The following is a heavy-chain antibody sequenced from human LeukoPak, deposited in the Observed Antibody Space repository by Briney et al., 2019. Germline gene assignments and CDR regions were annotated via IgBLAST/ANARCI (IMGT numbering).Heavy chain of an antibody. J-gene: IGHJ5*02. Sequence: GGSLRLSCAASGFTFSSYAMNWVRQAPGKGLEWVSAISGSGGSTYYADSVEGRFTISRDNSKNTLYLQMNSLRAEDTAVYYCAKDPRWWYGWFDPWGQGTLVTVSS. D-gene: IGHD2-15*01. CDR3: AKDPRWWYGWFDP. CDR1: GFTFSSYA. V-gene: IGHV3-23*01. CDR2: ISGSGGST.